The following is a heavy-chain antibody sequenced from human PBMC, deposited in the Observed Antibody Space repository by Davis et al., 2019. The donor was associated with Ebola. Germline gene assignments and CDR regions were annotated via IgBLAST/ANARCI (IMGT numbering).Heavy chain of an antibody. Sequence: ASVKVFCKASGYTFTGYYMHWVRQAPGQGLEWMGWINPNSGGTNYAQKFQGRVTMTRDTSISTAYMELSRLRSDDTAVYYCARDLRYFDWLLSGIYYYGMDVWGQGTTVTVSS. CDR3: ARDLRYFDWLLSGIYYYGMDV. J-gene: IGHJ6*02. D-gene: IGHD3-9*01. CDR1: GYTFTGYY. CDR2: INPNSGGT. V-gene: IGHV1-2*02.